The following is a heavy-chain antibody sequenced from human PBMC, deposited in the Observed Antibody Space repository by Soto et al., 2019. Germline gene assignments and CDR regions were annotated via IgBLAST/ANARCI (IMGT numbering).Heavy chain of an antibody. Sequence: SETLSLTCAVYGGSFSCYYWSWIRQPPGKGLEWIGEINHSGSTNYNPSLKSRVTISVDTSKNQFSLKLSSVTAADTAVYYCARGRVGPYSSSWYGRYWFDPWGQGTLVTVSS. CDR3: ARGRVGPYSSSWYGRYWFDP. V-gene: IGHV4-34*01. CDR2: INHSGST. J-gene: IGHJ5*02. D-gene: IGHD6-13*01. CDR1: GGSFSCYY.